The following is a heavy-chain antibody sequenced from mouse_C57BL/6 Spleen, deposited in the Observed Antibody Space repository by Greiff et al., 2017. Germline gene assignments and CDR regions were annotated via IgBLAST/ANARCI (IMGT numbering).Heavy chain of an antibody. CDR3: ARRKLGQFRYFDV. D-gene: IGHD4-1*01. J-gene: IGHJ1*03. Sequence: EVKLVESGGGLVQPGESLTLSCESNEYEFPSHDMSWVRKTPEKRLELVAAINSDGGSTYYPDTMESRFIISRDNTKKTLYLQMSSLSSENTALYYCARRKLGQFRYFDVWGTGTTVTVSS. CDR2: INSDGGST. V-gene: IGHV5-2*01. CDR1: EYEFPSHD.